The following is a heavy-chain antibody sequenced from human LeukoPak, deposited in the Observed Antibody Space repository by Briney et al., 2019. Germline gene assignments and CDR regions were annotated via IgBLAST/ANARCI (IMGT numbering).Heavy chain of an antibody. CDR2: ISYSGST. J-gene: IGHJ6*03. Sequence: SETLSLTCTVSGGSISSYYWNWIRQPPGKGLECIGSISYSGSTNYNPSLESRVTISVDTSKNQISLKLSSVTAADTTVYYCARAPERWYSYGSYTYYYMDVWGKGTTVTVSS. V-gene: IGHV4-59*01. CDR1: GGSISSYY. CDR3: ARAPERWYSYGSYTYYYMDV. D-gene: IGHD5-18*01.